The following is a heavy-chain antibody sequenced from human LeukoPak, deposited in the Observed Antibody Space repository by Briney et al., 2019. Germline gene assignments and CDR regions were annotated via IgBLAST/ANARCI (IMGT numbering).Heavy chain of an antibody. Sequence: PGGSQRLSCAASGFTFSSYAMSWVRQAPGKGLEWVSAISGGGSSTYYADSVKGRFTISRDNSQNTLYLQMNSLRAEDTAVYYCAKGRGSKDSGSYSHHDAFDIWGQGTMVTVSS. V-gene: IGHV3-23*01. J-gene: IGHJ3*02. CDR1: GFTFSSYA. D-gene: IGHD1-26*01. CDR3: AKGRGSKDSGSYSHHDAFDI. CDR2: ISGGGSST.